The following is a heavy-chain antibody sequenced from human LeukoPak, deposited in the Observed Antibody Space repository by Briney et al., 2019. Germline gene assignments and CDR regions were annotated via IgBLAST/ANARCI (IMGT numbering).Heavy chain of an antibody. CDR2: IFDTGIT. V-gene: IGHV4-59*01. CDR1: GGSISTYY. D-gene: IGHD6-19*01. J-gene: IGHJ4*02. CDR3: AKESHSNDWYGYYDY. Sequence: SSETLSLTCTVSGGSISTYYWSWIRQPPGKGLEWIGYIFDTGITYYNPSLKSRVTISVDTSKSQFSLKLSSVTAADTAVYYCAKESHSNDWYGYYDYWGQGTLVTVSS.